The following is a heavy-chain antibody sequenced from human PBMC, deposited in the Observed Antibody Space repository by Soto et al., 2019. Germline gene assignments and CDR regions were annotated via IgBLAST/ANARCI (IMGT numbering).Heavy chain of an antibody. CDR1: GFTFSSYW. CDR2: IKQDGSEK. V-gene: IGHV3-7*01. CDR3: ASSGWYQGGWFDP. D-gene: IGHD6-19*01. J-gene: IGHJ5*02. Sequence: PGGSLRLSCAASGFTFSSYWMSWVRQAPGKGLEWVANIKQDGSEKYYVDSVKGRFTISRDNAKNSLYLQMNSLRAEDTAVYYCASSGWYQGGWFDPWGQGTLVTVSS.